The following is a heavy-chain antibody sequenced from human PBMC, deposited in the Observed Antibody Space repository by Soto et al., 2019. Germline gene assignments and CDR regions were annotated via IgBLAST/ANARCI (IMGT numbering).Heavy chain of an antibody. Sequence: QVQLVQSGAEVKKPGSSVKVSCKASGGTFSSYAISWVRQAPGQGLEWMGGIIPIFGTANYAQKFQGRVTITADEAMSTANMELSSLRSEDPAVYNCARAGNREPDYWGHGTLVTVSS. V-gene: IGHV1-69*12. CDR3: ARAGNREPDY. J-gene: IGHJ4*01. CDR2: IIPIFGTA. CDR1: GGTFSSYA. D-gene: IGHD6-19*01.